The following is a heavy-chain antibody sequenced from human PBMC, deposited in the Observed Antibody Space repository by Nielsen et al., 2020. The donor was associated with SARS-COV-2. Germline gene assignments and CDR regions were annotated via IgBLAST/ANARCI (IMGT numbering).Heavy chain of an antibody. CDR3: SSPTAAY. CDR2: IRSYANEYAT. D-gene: IGHD6-25*01. CDR1: GFTFSGSA. V-gene: IGHV3-73*01. Sequence: GGSLRLSCVASGFTFSGSAMHWVRQASGKGLEWLGRIRSYANEYATAYAASVKGRFTISRDDSKNTAYLQMNSLKTEDTAVYHCSSPTAAYWGQGTLVTVSS. J-gene: IGHJ4*02.